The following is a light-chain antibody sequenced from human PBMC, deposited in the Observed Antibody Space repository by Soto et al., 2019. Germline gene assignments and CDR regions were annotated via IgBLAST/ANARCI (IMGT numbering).Light chain of an antibody. V-gene: IGKV1-6*01. J-gene: IGKJ1*01. Sequence: AIQMTQSPFSLSASVGDRVTITCRASQDIRDEVGWYQQKPGKDPKPLISAASNLQSGVPSRFSGSGSDTDFTLTISILQPEDFATYYCLQDYGYPRTFGQGTKVESK. CDR2: AAS. CDR1: QDIRDE. CDR3: LQDYGYPRT.